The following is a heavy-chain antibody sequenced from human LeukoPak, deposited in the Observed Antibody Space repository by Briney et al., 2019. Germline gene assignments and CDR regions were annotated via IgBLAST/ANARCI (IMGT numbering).Heavy chain of an antibody. CDR2: INHSGST. CDR3: ARGPIVVVPAAISSPKHSNYDYYYGMNV. Sequence: PSETLSLTCAVYGGSFSGYYWSWIRQPPGKGLEWIGEINHSGSTNYNPSLKSRVTISVDTSKNQFSLKLSSVTAADTAVYYCARGPIVVVPAAISSPKHSNYDYYYGMNVWGQGTTVTVSS. V-gene: IGHV4-34*01. CDR1: GGSFSGYY. D-gene: IGHD2-2*01. J-gene: IGHJ6*02.